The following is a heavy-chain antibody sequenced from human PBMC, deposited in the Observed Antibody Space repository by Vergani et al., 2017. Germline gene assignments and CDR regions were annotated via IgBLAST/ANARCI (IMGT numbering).Heavy chain of an antibody. CDR2: INPNSGGT. V-gene: IGHV1-2*02. CDR1: GYTFTGYY. D-gene: IGHD5-12*01. CDR3: ARATYGYSCYEMGY. Sequence: QVQLVQSGAEVKKPGASVKVSCKASGYTFTGYYMHWVRQAPGQGLEWMGWINPNSGGTNYAQNFQGRVTMTRDTSISTAYMELSRLRSDDTAVYYCARATYGYSCYEMGYWGQGTLVTVSS. J-gene: IGHJ4*02.